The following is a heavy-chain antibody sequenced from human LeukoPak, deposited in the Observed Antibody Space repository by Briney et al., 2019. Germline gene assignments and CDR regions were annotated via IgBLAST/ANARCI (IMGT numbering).Heavy chain of an antibody. CDR3: GRGAFD. Sequence: GGSLRLSCAASGFTVSSNNMNWVRQAPGKGLEWVSIIYTGGSTYYADSVKGRFTISRDNSKNTLYLQMNSLRAEDTAVYYCGRGAFDWGQGTLVTVSS. CDR2: IYTGGST. J-gene: IGHJ4*02. CDR1: GFTVSSNN. V-gene: IGHV3-53*01.